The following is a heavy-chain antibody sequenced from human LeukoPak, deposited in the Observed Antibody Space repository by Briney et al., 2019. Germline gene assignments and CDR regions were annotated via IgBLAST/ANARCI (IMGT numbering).Heavy chain of an antibody. J-gene: IGHJ6*02. CDR2: ISYDGSNK. CDR3: ASGVVIDFYYYGMDV. CDR1: GFTFSSSA. Sequence: GGSLRLSCAASGFTFSSSAMHWVRQAPDKGLEWVAVISYDGSNKYYADSVKGRFTISRDNSKNTLYLQMNSLRADDTAVYYCASGVVIDFYYYGMDVWGQGTTVTVSS. V-gene: IGHV3-30-3*01. D-gene: IGHD3-3*01.